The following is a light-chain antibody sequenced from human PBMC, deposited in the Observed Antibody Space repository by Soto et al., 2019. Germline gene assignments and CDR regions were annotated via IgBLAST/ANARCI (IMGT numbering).Light chain of an antibody. Sequence: QSALTQPASVSGSPGQSITISCTGTSSDIGRYNYVSWYQQHPGKAPKLVIYEVSNRPSGVSTRFSGSKSDHTASLTISGLLVEDVAHYHCTSYTTSDTYVFGTGTKLTVL. CDR3: TSYTTSDTYV. J-gene: IGLJ1*01. V-gene: IGLV2-14*01. CDR1: SSDIGRYNY. CDR2: EVS.